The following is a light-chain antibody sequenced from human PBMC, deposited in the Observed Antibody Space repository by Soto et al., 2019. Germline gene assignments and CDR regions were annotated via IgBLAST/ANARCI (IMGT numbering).Light chain of an antibody. CDR1: QSVSSY. V-gene: IGKV3-11*01. CDR3: QQRSNWPPIT. J-gene: IGKJ5*01. CDR2: DAS. Sequence: EIVMTQSPATLSVSPVERATLSCMASQSVSSYLAWYQQKPGQAPRLLIYDASNRATGIPARFSGSGSGTDFTLTISSLEPEDFAVYYCQQRSNWPPITFGQGTRLEIK.